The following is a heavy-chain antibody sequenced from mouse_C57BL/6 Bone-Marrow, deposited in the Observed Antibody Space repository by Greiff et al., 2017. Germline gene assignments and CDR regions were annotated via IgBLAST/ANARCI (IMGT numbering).Heavy chain of an antibody. V-gene: IGHV1-69*01. J-gene: IGHJ2*01. CDR1: GYTFTSYW. D-gene: IGHD2-5*01. CDR2: IDPSDSYT. CDR3: ARDYSNLYYFDY. Sequence: VQLQQPGAELVMPGASVKLSCKASGYTFTSYWMHWVKQRPGQGLEWIGEIDPSDSYTNYNQKFKGKSTLTADKSSSTAYMQLSSLTSEDSAVYYCARDYSNLYYFDYWGQGTTLTVSA.